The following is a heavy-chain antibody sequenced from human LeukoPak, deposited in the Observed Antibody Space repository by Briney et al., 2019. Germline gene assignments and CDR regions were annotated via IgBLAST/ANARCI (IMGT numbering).Heavy chain of an antibody. Sequence: SETLSLTCAVSGYSISSGYYRGWIRQPPGKGLEWIGSIYHSGSTYYNPSLKSRVTISVDTSKNQFSLKLSSVTAADTAVYYCASLLGYCSSTSCFDAFDIWGQGTMVTVSS. CDR2: IYHSGST. CDR1: GYSISSGYY. V-gene: IGHV4-38-2*01. D-gene: IGHD2-2*01. J-gene: IGHJ3*02. CDR3: ASLLGYCSSTSCFDAFDI.